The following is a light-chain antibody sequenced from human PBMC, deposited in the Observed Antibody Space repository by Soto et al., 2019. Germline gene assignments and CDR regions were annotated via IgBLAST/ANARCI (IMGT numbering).Light chain of an antibody. CDR3: QQYNSYQKT. J-gene: IGKJ1*01. CDR2: KAS. Sequence: DIQMTQSPSTLSASVGDRVTISCRASQSISSWLAWYQQKPGKAPKLLIYKASSLESGVPSRFSGSGSGTEFTLTISSLQPDDFATYYCQQYNSYQKTFGQGTKVELK. V-gene: IGKV1-5*03. CDR1: QSISSW.